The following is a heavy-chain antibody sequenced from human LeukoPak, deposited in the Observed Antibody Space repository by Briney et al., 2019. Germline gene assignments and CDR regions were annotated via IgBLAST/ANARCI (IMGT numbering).Heavy chain of an antibody. CDR1: GYTFTGYY. V-gene: IGHV1-2*02. D-gene: IGHD4-23*01. CDR2: INPNSGGT. CDR3: ARDVGGNPRWFDH. J-gene: IGHJ5*02. Sequence: ASVKVSCKASGYTFTGYYMHWVRQAPGQGLECMGWINPNSGGTNYAQKFQGRVTMTRDTTISTAYMELSRLRSDDTAVYYCARDVGGNPRWFDHWGQGTLVTVSS.